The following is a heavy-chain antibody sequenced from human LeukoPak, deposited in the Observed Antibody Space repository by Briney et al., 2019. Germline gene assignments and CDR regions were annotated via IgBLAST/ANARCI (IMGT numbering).Heavy chain of an antibody. CDR1: GFTLDEYG. CDR2: ISRNGGAS. J-gene: IGHJ4*02. V-gene: IGHV3-20*04. D-gene: IGHD2-2*01. CDR3: ARGSSFSNY. Sequence: GGSLRLSCAASGFTLDEYGMTWVRQAPGKGLEWVSGISRNGGASGYAASVKGRFTISRDNAKNSLYLQMNRLRAEDTAFYYCARGSSFSNYWGQGTLVTVSS.